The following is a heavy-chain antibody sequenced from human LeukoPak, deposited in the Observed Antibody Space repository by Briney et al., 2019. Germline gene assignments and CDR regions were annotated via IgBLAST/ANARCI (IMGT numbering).Heavy chain of an antibody. CDR2: IKQDGSEK. Sequence: PGGSLRLSCAASGFTFSSYWMSWVRQAPGKGLEWVANIKQDGSEKYYVDSVKGRFTISRDNAKNSLYLQMNSLRAEDTALYYCAKTPMVRGNTYYYFDYWGQGTLVTVSS. CDR3: AKTPMVRGNTYYYFDY. D-gene: IGHD3-10*01. CDR1: GFTFSSYW. V-gene: IGHV3-7*03. J-gene: IGHJ4*02.